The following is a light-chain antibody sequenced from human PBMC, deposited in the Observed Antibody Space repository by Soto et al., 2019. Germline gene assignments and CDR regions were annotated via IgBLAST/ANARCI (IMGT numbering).Light chain of an antibody. J-gene: IGKJ4*01. CDR2: WAS. CDR1: QSVLFTSNNKNY. Sequence: DIVMTQSPDSLAVSLGERATINCKSSQSVLFTSNNKNYLGWYKQNTGQPTKLILSWASARESGVPERLTGSGSGHLFTLSINRLQAEDVAVYYCQQYFRSPLTLGGGTKV. V-gene: IGKV4-1*01. CDR3: QQYFRSPLT.